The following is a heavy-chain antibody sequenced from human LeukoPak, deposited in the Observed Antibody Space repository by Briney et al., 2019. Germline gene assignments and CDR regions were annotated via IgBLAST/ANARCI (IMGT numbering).Heavy chain of an antibody. CDR2: TIPILETT. CDR3: ARGFVDIVATTWSLSWFDP. V-gene: IGHV1-69*10. D-gene: IGHD5-12*01. Sequence: GASVKVSCKASGGTFSGYAISWVRQAPGQGLEWMGGTIPILETTTYAQKFQGRVTITADKSTSTAYMELSSLRSEDTAMYYCARGFVDIVATTWSLSWFDPWGQGTLVTVSS. J-gene: IGHJ5*02. CDR1: GGTFSGYA.